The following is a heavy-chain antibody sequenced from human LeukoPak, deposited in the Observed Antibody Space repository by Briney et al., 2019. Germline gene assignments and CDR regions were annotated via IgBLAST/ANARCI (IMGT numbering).Heavy chain of an antibody. CDR3: ARDEHSGSSSFVY. Sequence: GSLRLSCAASGFTFSSYSMNWVRQAPGKGLEWVSSISSSSSYIYYADSVKGRFTISRDNAKNSLYLQMNSLRAEDTAVYYCARDEHSGSSSFVYWGQGTLVTVSS. CDR1: GFTFSSYS. CDR2: ISSSSSYI. V-gene: IGHV3-21*01. D-gene: IGHD1-26*01. J-gene: IGHJ4*02.